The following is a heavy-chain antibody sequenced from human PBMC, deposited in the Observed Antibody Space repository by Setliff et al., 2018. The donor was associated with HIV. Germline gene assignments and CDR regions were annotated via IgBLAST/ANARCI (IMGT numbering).Heavy chain of an antibody. V-gene: IGHV5-51*01. J-gene: IGHJ4*02. CDR3: ARLVDTSGYYFDY. Sequence: GESLKISCKASGYSFSSYWIGWVRQMPGKGLEWMGIIFPGDSDIKYNPSFQGQVTISVDKSITTAYLQWSSLKASDTAIYYCARLVDTSGYYFDYWGQGTLVTVSS. CDR1: GYSFSSYW. D-gene: IGHD3-22*01. CDR2: IFPGDSDI.